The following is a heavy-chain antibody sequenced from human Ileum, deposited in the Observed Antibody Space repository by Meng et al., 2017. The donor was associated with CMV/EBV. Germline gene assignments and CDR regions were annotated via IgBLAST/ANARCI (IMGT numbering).Heavy chain of an antibody. CDR2: IIPIFGTP. Sequence: SVKVSCKASGSTFSSYVVSWVRQAPGQGLEWMGGIIPIFGTPNYAQTFQGRVTITTDESTSTAYMELNSLVAEDTAVSYCARSRNALVRYYDIPSVWGQGTTVTVSS. CDR3: ARSRNALVRYYDIPSV. V-gene: IGHV1-69*05. CDR1: GSTFSSYV. D-gene: IGHD3-9*01. J-gene: IGHJ6*02.